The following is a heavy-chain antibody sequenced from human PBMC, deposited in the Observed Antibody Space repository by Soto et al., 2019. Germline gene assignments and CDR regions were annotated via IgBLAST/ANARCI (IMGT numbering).Heavy chain of an antibody. J-gene: IGHJ4*02. Sequence: QVHLQESGPGLVKPSETLSVSCTVSGGSISGHAWVWIRQSAGKGLEWIGHIYPSGSTSYNPSLRSRVTMSLDPSKYQVFLNLTSVTTADTAVFYCVRGRSYSVYDFWGPGMLVTVSS. CDR2: IYPSGST. D-gene: IGHD5-12*01. V-gene: IGHV4-4*07. CDR3: VRGRSYSVYDF. CDR1: GGSISGHA.